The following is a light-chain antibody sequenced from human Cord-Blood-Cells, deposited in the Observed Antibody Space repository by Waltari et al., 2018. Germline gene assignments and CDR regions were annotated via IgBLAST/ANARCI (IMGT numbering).Light chain of an antibody. Sequence: DIQMTKSPPSLSASVGDRVTITCRPSQSISSYLNWYQQKPGKAPKLLIYAASSLQSGVPSRFSGSGSGTDFTLTISSLQPEDFATYYCQQSYSTPYTFGQGTKLEIK. CDR1: QSISSY. V-gene: IGKV1-39*01. CDR2: AAS. J-gene: IGKJ2*01. CDR3: QQSYSTPYT.